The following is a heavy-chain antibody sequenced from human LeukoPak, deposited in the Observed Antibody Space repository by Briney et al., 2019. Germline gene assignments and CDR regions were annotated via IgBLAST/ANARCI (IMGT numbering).Heavy chain of an antibody. J-gene: IGHJ4*02. CDR3: ARIGWFGETPGGFDY. Sequence: PSETLSLTCAVYGGSFSGYYWSWIRQPPGKGLEWIGEINHSGSTNYNPSLKSRVTISVDTSKNQFSLKLSSVTAADTAVYYCARIGWFGETPGGFDYWGQGTLVTVSS. D-gene: IGHD3-10*01. V-gene: IGHV4-34*01. CDR1: GGSFSGYY. CDR2: INHSGST.